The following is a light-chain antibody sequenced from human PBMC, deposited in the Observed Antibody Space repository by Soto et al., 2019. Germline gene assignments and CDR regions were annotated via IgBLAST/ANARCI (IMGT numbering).Light chain of an antibody. V-gene: IGKV3-11*01. J-gene: IGKJ1*01. CDR3: QQRSNWPRT. CDR2: DAS. Sequence: EIVLTQSPGTLSLSPGERATLSCRASQSVINNYLAWYQQKPGQAPRLLIYDASNRATGIPARFSGSGSGTDFTLTISSLEPEDFAVYYCQQRSNWPRTFGQGTKVDIK. CDR1: QSVINNY.